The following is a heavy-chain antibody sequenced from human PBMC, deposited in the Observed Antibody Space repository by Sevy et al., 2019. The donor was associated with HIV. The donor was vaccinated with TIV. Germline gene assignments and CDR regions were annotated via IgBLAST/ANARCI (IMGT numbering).Heavy chain of an antibody. V-gene: IGHV3-20*04. CDR1: GFTFDDYG. CDR2: INWNGGST. CDR3: ARDRRMTTVTNYYYYGMDV. Sequence: GGSLRLSCAASGFTFDDYGMSWVRQAPGKGLEWVSGINWNGGSTGYADSLKGRFTISRDKAKNSLYLQMNSLRAEDTALYYCARDRRMTTVTNYYYYGMDVWGQGTTVTVSS. J-gene: IGHJ6*02. D-gene: IGHD4-4*01.